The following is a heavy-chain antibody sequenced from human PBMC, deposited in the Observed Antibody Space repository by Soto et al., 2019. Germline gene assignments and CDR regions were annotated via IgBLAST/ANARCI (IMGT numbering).Heavy chain of an antibody. CDR3: AKSLLFVDHAYMDV. CDR1: GGSFISYS. V-gene: IGHV1-69*08. D-gene: IGHD2-21*01. Sequence: QVQLVQSGAEVKKPGSSVKVSCEASGGSFISYSFTWVRPAPGQGLEWMGRIIPIQGTASYALKFQDRVTITADRSTKTVYMELRSLRPEDTALYFCAKSLLFVDHAYMDVWGKGTTVTVSS. J-gene: IGHJ6*03. CDR2: IIPIQGTA.